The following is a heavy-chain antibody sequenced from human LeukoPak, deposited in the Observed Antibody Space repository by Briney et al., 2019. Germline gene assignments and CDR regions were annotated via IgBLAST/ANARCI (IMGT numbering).Heavy chain of an antibody. CDR3: AKEMDYDSSGYSGRGYYFDY. Sequence: GGSLRLSCAASGFTFSSYGMQWVRQAPGKGLEWVAVIWYDGSNKYYADSVKGRFTISRDNPKNPLYLQMNSLRAEDTAVYYCAKEMDYDSSGYSGRGYYFDYWGQGTLVTVSS. J-gene: IGHJ4*02. CDR1: GFTFSSYG. CDR2: IWYDGSNK. D-gene: IGHD3-22*01. V-gene: IGHV3-33*06.